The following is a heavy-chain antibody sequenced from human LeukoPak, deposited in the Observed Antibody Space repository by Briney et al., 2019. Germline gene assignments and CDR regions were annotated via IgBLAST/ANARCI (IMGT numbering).Heavy chain of an antibody. V-gene: IGHV4-61*02. D-gene: IGHD3-22*01. CDR1: GGSINSGSYY. Sequence: SETLSLTCTVSGGSINSGSYYWSWIRQPAGKGLEWIGRIYTSGSTNYNPSLKSRVTISVDTSKNQFSLKLSSVTAADTAVYYCARWYYYDSSGYSAFDYWGQGTLVTVSS. CDR2: IYTSGST. CDR3: ARWYYYDSSGYSAFDY. J-gene: IGHJ4*02.